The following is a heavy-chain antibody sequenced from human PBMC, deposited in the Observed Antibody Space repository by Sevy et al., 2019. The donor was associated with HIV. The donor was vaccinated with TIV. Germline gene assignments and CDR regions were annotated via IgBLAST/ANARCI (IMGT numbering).Heavy chain of an antibody. CDR3: ITDPAYRGYDEEVINYYFYGMDV. Sequence: GGSLRLSCTASGFTFSSAWMSWVRQAPGKGLEWVGRIKSEFDGGAIDYAAPVKGRFTISREDSKNTVYLQMNSPKTEETAVYYCITDPAYRGYDEEVINYYFYGMDVWGQGTTVTVSS. CDR2: IKSEFDGGAI. D-gene: IGHD5-12*01. V-gene: IGHV3-15*01. J-gene: IGHJ6*02. CDR1: GFTFSSAW.